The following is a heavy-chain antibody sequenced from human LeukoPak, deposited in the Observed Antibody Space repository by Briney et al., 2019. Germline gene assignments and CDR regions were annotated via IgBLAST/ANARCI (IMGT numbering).Heavy chain of an antibody. CDR1: GFTFSSYG. V-gene: IGHV3-30*18. CDR2: MSYDGSNK. J-gene: IGHJ4*02. CDR3: AKAHYDSSGYYLRGVDY. D-gene: IGHD3-22*01. Sequence: GGSLRLSCAASGFTFSSYGMHWVRQAPGKGLEWVAVMSYDGSNKYYADSVKGRFTISRDNSKNTLYLQMNSLRAEDTAVYYCAKAHYDSSGYYLRGVDYWGQGTLVTVSS.